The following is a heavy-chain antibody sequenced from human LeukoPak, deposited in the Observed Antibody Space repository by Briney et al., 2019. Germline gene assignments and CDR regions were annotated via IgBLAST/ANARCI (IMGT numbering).Heavy chain of an antibody. CDR1: GYTFTSYG. CDR3: ARTHSVLSVYYYYGMDV. V-gene: IGHV1-18*01. CDR2: ISAYNGNT. D-gene: IGHD5/OR15-5a*01. Sequence: ASVKVSCKASGYTFTSYGISWVRQAPGQGLEWMGWISAYNGNTNYAQKLQGRVTMTTDTSTSTAYMELRSLRSDDTAVYYCARTHSVLSVYYYYGMDVWGQGTTVTVSS. J-gene: IGHJ6*02.